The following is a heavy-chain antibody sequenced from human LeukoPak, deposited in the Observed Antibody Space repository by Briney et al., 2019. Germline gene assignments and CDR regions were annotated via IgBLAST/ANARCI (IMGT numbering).Heavy chain of an antibody. Sequence: GGSLRLSCAASGFTFSSYGMHWVRQAPGKGLEWVAFIRYDGSNKYYADSVKGRFTISRDNSKNTLYLQMNSLRAEDTAVYYCARRGSVAAGGDDAFDIWGQGTMVTVSS. CDR2: IRYDGSNK. D-gene: IGHD6-13*01. J-gene: IGHJ3*02. CDR1: GFTFSSYG. V-gene: IGHV3-30*02. CDR3: ARRGSVAAGGDDAFDI.